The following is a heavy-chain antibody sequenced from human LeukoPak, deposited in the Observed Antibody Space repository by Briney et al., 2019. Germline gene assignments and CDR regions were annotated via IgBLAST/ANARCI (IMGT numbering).Heavy chain of an antibody. CDR1: GFTFTNAW. J-gene: IGHJ4*02. CDR3: AKGRDGYNDY. V-gene: IGHV3-30*18. D-gene: IGHD5-24*01. CDR2: ISYDGTNK. Sequence: GGSLRLSCEASGFTFTNAWMIWVRQAPGKGLEWVAFISYDGTNKYYADSVKGRFTISRDNSKNTLYLQMNSLRAEDTAMYYCAKGRDGYNDYWGQGTLVTVSS.